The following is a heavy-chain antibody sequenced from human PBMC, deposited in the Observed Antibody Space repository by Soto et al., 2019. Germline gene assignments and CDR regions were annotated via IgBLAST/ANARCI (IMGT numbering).Heavy chain of an antibody. CDR1: GFTFSSYS. D-gene: IGHD3-10*01. CDR3: ERDFSYMVRGRHSFGGMDV. V-gene: IGHV3-48*02. J-gene: IGHJ6*02. CDR2: ISSSSSTI. Sequence: GGSLRLSCAASGFTFSSYSMNWVRQAPGKGLEWVSYISSSSSTIYYADSVKGRFTISRDNAKNSLYLQMNSLRDEDTAVYYCERDFSYMVRGRHSFGGMDVWGQGTTVTVSS.